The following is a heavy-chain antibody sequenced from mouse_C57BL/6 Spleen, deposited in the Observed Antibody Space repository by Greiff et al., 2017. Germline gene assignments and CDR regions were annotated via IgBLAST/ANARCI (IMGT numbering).Heavy chain of an antibody. V-gene: IGHV5-4*03. Sequence: EVMLVESGGGLVKPGGSLKLSCAASGFTFSSYAMSWVRQTPEKRLEWVATISDGGSYTYYPDNVKGRFTISRDNAKNNLYLQMSHLKSEDTAMYYCARGPNWDVGFAYWGQGTLVTVSA. D-gene: IGHD4-1*01. J-gene: IGHJ3*01. CDR1: GFTFSSYA. CDR2: ISDGGSYT. CDR3: ARGPNWDVGFAY.